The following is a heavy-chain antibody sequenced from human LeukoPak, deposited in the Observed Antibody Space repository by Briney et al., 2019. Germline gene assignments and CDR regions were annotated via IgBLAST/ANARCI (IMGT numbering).Heavy chain of an antibody. J-gene: IGHJ4*02. V-gene: IGHV1-69*06. CDR2: IIPIFGTA. CDR3: ATAGYYYDSSGYYLDY. CDR1: GGTFSSYA. Sequence: ASVKVSCKASGGTFSSYAINWVRQAPGQGLEWMGGIIPIFGTANSAQKFQGRVTMTEDTSTDTAYMELSSLRSEDTAVYYCATAGYYYDSSGYYLDYWGQGTLVTVSS. D-gene: IGHD3-22*01.